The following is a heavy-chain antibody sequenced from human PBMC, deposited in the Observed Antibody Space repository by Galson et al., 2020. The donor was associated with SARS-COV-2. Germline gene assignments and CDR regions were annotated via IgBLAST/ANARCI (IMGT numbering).Heavy chain of an antibody. CDR2: VYTTGST. D-gene: IGHD3-10*01. Sequence: ETSETLSLTCTVSGGSISNYYWSWIRQPAGKGLEWIGRVYTTGSTNYNPSLESRVTMSVDTSKNQFSLKLTSVTAADTAMYYCARDRPSYYYGSGSYGLFDSWGQGTLVTVSS. V-gene: IGHV4-4*07. J-gene: IGHJ4*02. CDR1: GGSISNYY. CDR3: ARDRPSYYYGSGSYGLFDS.